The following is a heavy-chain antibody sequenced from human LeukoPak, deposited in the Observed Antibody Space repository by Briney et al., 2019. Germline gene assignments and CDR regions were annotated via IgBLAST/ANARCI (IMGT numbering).Heavy chain of an antibody. Sequence: GESLKISCKGSGYSFTSYWIGWVRQMPGKGLEWMGIIYPGDSDTRYSPSFQGQVTISADKSISNAYLQWSSLKASDTAMYYCATSTSGYPYYYYYYYMDVWGKGTTVTISS. V-gene: IGHV5-51*01. J-gene: IGHJ6*03. D-gene: IGHD5-12*01. CDR1: GYSFTSYW. CDR2: IYPGDSDT. CDR3: ATSTSGYPYYYYYYYMDV.